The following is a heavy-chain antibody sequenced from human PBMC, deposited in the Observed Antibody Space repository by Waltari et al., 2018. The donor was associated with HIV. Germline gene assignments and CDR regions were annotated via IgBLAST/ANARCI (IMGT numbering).Heavy chain of an antibody. CDR3: ARDPGKGDGYNYGY. CDR1: GGSISSSSYY. Sequence: QLQLQESGPGLVKPSETLSLTCTVSGGSISSSSYYWGWIRQPPGKGLEWIGSIYYSGSTYYNPSLKSRVTISVDTSKNQFSLKLSSVTAADTAVYYCARDPGKGDGYNYGYWGQGTLVTVSS. D-gene: IGHD1-1*01. V-gene: IGHV4-39*07. J-gene: IGHJ4*02. CDR2: IYYSGST.